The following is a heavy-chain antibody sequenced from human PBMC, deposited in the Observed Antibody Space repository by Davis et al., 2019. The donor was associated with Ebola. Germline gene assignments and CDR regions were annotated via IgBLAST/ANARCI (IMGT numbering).Heavy chain of an antibody. J-gene: IGHJ5*02. CDR2: LYYSGFT. Sequence: MPSETLSLTCTVSGASVSSGAFYWSWIRQPPGRGLEWIGSLYYSGFTNYNPALKSRVTISVDTSKNQFSLKLSSVTAADTAVYYCARATLEPYNWFDPWGQGTLVTVSS. V-gene: IGHV4-61*08. CDR3: ARATLEPYNWFDP. CDR1: GASVSSGAFY. D-gene: IGHD1-1*01.